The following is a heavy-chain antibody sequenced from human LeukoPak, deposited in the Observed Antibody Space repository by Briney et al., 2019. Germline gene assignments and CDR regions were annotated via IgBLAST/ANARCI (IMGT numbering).Heavy chain of an antibody. V-gene: IGHV3-23*01. Sequence: GGSLRLSCAASGCTFNNYGMSWVRQAPGKGLEWVSEISNTGGSTYYGDSVQGRFTISRDNSENTLYLQMDSLRAEDTAIYYCAKGIDNRGNPFDYWGQGTLVTVST. CDR3: AKGIDNRGNPFDY. J-gene: IGHJ4*02. D-gene: IGHD2/OR15-2a*01. CDR2: ISNTGGST. CDR1: GCTFNNYG.